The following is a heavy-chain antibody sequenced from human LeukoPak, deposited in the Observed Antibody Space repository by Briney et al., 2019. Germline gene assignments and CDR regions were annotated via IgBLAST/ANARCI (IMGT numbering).Heavy chain of an antibody. Sequence: SETLSLTCSVSGSSIGSAYYWGWSRQPPGKGLEWIGSIHHGGDTYYNPSLKSRVTTSVDTSKNQFSLKLSSVTAADTAVYYCARRIPSGWFDPWGQGTLVTVSS. D-gene: IGHD1-1*01. J-gene: IGHJ5*02. CDR1: GSSIGSAYY. CDR3: ARRIPSGWFDP. CDR2: IHHGGDT. V-gene: IGHV4-38-2*01.